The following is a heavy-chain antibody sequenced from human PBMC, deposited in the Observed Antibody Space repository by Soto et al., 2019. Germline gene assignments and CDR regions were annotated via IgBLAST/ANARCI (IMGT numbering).Heavy chain of an antibody. Sequence: ASVKVSCKASGYTFTGYYMHWVRQAPGQGLEWMGWINPNSGGTNYAQKFQGWVTMTRDTSISTAYMELSRLRSDDTAVYYCARGPDGITMEGPGMDVWGQGTTVTVSS. V-gene: IGHV1-2*04. CDR1: GYTFTGYY. CDR3: ARGPDGITMEGPGMDV. CDR2: INPNSGGT. J-gene: IGHJ6*02. D-gene: IGHD3-10*01.